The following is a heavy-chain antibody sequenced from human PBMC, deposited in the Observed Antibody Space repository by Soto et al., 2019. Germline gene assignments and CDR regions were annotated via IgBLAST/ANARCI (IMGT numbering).Heavy chain of an antibody. CDR3: ARPSGGNFGIIIEGSNWCDP. V-gene: IGHV1-46*01. D-gene: IGHD3-3*01. Sequence: ASVKVSCKAPGDTFTSYYLSWVRQAPGQGLEWMGVINPHGGSTKYAQKFQGRITMTRDTSRSTVYMELSSLRSDDTARYYCARPSGGNFGIIIEGSNWCDPWGQGTMVTVSS. CDR2: INPHGGST. CDR1: GDTFTSYY. J-gene: IGHJ5*02.